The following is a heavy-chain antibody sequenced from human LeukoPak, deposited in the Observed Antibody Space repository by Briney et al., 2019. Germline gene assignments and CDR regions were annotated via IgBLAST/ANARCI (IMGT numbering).Heavy chain of an antibody. V-gene: IGHV3-23*01. J-gene: IGHJ4*01. CDR2: ISGSGGST. Sequence: GGSLRLSCAASGFTFSSYAMSWVRQAPGKGLEWVSGISGSGGSTYDADSVKGRFTISRDNSKNTLYLQMNSMRAADTAVYYCAKYVTSIAVAAFDYWGKGTLVTVSS. CDR3: AKYVTSIAVAAFDY. CDR1: GFTFSSYA. D-gene: IGHD6-19*01.